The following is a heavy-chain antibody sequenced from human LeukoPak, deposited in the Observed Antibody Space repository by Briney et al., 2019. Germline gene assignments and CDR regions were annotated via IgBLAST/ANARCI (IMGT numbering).Heavy chain of an antibody. D-gene: IGHD6-6*01. Sequence: HPGGSLRLSCAASGFTVSSNYMSWVRQAPGKGLEWVSVIYSGGSTYYADSVKGRFTISRDNSKNTLYLQMNSLGAEDTAVYYCARDMYSSSSMNYYYYYYMDVWGKGTTVTVSS. V-gene: IGHV3-53*01. CDR2: IYSGGST. CDR3: ARDMYSSSSMNYYYYYYMDV. CDR1: GFTVSSNY. J-gene: IGHJ6*03.